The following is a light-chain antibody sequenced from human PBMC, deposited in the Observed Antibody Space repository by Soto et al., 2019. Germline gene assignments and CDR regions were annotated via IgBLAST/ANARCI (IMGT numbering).Light chain of an antibody. CDR1: SSDVGGYNY. CDR3: RSYTSSSTYVV. V-gene: IGLV2-14*01. CDR2: DVS. Sequence: QSALTQPASVSGPPGQSITISCTGTSSDVGGYNYVSWYQQHPGKAPKLMIYDVSNRPSGVSNRFSGSKSGNTASLTISGLQAEDEADYYCRSYTSSSTYVVFGGGTKLTVL. J-gene: IGLJ2*01.